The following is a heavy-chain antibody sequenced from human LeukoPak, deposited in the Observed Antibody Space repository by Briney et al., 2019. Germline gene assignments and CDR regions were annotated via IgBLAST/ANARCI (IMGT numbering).Heavy chain of an antibody. Sequence: PGGSLRLSCAASGFTFSSYSMSWVRQAPGKGLEWVSVIYSGGSTYYADSVKGRFTISRDNSKNTLYLQMNSLRAEDTAVYYCARLGGVYYDSSGYHFDYWGQGTLVTVSS. CDR2: IYSGGST. J-gene: IGHJ4*02. CDR1: GFTFSSYS. CDR3: ARLGGVYYDSSGYHFDY. D-gene: IGHD3-22*01. V-gene: IGHV3-66*04.